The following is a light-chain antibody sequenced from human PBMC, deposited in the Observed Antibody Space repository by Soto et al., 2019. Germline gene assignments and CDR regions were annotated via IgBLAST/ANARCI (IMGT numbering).Light chain of an antibody. CDR2: DAS. Sequence: EIVLTQSPGTLSLSPGERATLSCRASQSVSSSYLAWYQQKPGQTPRLLIYDASTRATGVPPRFSGSGSGTQFILTINSLQSEDFAVYYCQRYSDWPLTFGGGTKVDIK. J-gene: IGKJ4*01. V-gene: IGKV3-15*01. CDR1: QSVSSSY. CDR3: QRYSDWPLT.